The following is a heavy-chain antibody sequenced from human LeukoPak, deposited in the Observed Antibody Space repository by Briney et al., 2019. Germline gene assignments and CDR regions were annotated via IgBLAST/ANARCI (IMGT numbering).Heavy chain of an antibody. V-gene: IGHV4-34*01. J-gene: IGHJ4*02. CDR1: GFTFSSFG. D-gene: IGHD5-24*01. CDR2: INHSGST. Sequence: PGGSLRLSCAASGFTFSSFGMNWVRQAPGKGLEWIGEINHSGSTNYNPSLKSRVTISVDTSKNQFSLKLSSVTAADTAVYYCARRLRHFRRDGYNLGPFDYWGQGTLVTVSS. CDR3: ARRLRHFRRDGYNLGPFDY.